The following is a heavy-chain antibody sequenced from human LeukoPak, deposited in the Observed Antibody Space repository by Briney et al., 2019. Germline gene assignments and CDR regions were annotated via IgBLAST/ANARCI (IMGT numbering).Heavy chain of an antibody. CDR3: ARGDLTPFDY. CDR1: GASISSGSYH. V-gene: IGHV4-61*01. CDR2: ISNSGST. J-gene: IGHJ4*02. Sequence: SETLSLTCTVSGASISSGSYHWSWIRQPPGKGLESIGYISNSGSTYSNPSLKSRVSMSVDTSKNQFSLKLTSVTAADTAVYYWARGDLTPFDYWGQGTLVTVSS.